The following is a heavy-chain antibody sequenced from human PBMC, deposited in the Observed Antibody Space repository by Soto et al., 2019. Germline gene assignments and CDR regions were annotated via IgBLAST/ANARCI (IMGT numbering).Heavy chain of an antibody. D-gene: IGHD6-13*01. CDR1: GFTFDDYA. J-gene: IGHJ4*02. Sequence: GGSLRLSCAASGFTFDDYAMHWVRQAPGKGLEWVSGISWNSGSIGYADSVKGRFTISRDNAKNSLYLQMNSLRAEDTALYYCAKGHSSSWTRGTYFDYWGQGTLVTASS. CDR2: ISWNSGSI. V-gene: IGHV3-9*01. CDR3: AKGHSSSWTRGTYFDY.